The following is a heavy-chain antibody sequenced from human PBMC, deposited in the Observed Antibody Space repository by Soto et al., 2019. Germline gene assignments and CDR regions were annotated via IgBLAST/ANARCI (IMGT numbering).Heavy chain of an antibody. D-gene: IGHD2-2*01. J-gene: IGHJ6*02. CDR3: ARGGVEACSSTSCSAYLYYGMDV. Sequence: HVQLVQSGAEVKKPGSSVKLSCKASGGTFSSYAISWVRQAPGQGLEWMGGIIPIFGTANYAQKFQGRVTITADEATSTAYMELSSLRSEDTAVYYGARGGVEACSSTSCSAYLYYGMDVWGQGTTVTVSS. V-gene: IGHV1-69*01. CDR2: IIPIFGTA. CDR1: GGTFSSYA.